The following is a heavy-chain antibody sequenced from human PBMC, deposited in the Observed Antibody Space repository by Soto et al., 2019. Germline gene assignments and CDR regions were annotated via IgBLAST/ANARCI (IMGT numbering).Heavy chain of an antibody. V-gene: IGHV4-59*01. Sequence: QVQLQESGPGLVNPSETLSLTCTVSGGSISSYYWSWIRQPPGKGLEWIGYIYYSGSTNYNPSLKSRVTISVDKSKNQFSLKLSSVTAADTAVYYCAREGTTVDSYYYYGMDVWGQGTTVTVSS. CDR2: IYYSGST. CDR1: GGSISSYY. J-gene: IGHJ6*02. D-gene: IGHD1-1*01. CDR3: AREGTTVDSYYYYGMDV.